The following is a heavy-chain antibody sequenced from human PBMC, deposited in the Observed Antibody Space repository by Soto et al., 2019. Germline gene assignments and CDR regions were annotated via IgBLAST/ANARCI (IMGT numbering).Heavy chain of an antibody. V-gene: IGHV3-21*01. Sequence: GGSLRLSCAASGFTFSSYSMNWVRQAPGKWLEWVSSISSSSSYIYYADSVKGRFTISRDNAKNSLYLQMNSLRAEDTAVYYCARDPLPNWAAAGFVYWFDPWGQGXLVTVYS. CDR3: ARDPLPNWAAAGFVYWFDP. D-gene: IGHD6-13*01. CDR2: ISSSSSYI. CDR1: GFTFSSYS. J-gene: IGHJ5*02.